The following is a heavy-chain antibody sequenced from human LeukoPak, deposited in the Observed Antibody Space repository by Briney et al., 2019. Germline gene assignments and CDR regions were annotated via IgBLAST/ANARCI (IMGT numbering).Heavy chain of an antibody. D-gene: IGHD6-13*01. J-gene: IGHJ4*02. CDR1: GYTFTSYA. CDR2: INTNTGNP. CDR3: ARRLSNMDIAAAGTLDY. Sequence: ASVKVSCKASGYTFTSYAMNWVRQAPGQGLEWMGWINTNTGNPTYAQGFTGRFVFSLDTSVSTAYLQISSLKAEDTAVYYCARRLSNMDIAAAGTLDYWGQGTLVTVSS. V-gene: IGHV7-4-1*02.